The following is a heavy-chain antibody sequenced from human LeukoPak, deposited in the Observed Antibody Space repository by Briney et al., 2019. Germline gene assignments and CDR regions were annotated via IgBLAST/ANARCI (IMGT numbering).Heavy chain of an antibody. D-gene: IGHD7-27*01. J-gene: IGHJ6*03. Sequence: SETLSLTCAVSGYSISSGYYWGCIRQPPGKGLEWIGSIYHSGSTYYNPSLKSRVTISVDTSKNQFSLKLSSVTAADTAVYYCARGTDANWGFNYYYMDVWGKGTTVTVSS. CDR1: GYSISSGYY. CDR2: IYHSGST. V-gene: IGHV4-38-2*01. CDR3: ARGTDANWGFNYYYMDV.